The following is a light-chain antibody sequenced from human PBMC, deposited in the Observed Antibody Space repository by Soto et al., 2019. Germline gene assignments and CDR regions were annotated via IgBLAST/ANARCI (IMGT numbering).Light chain of an antibody. Sequence: TQMTQSPLSLSASVVEKIIITCLASRDVGSDVSWYQQKPGQAPKLLIYDASSLESGVPSRFSGSGSGTEFTLTISSLQPDDFATYYCQQYNSYSPTCGQGTKGDIK. J-gene: IGKJ1*01. CDR2: DAS. CDR3: QQYNSYSPT. V-gene: IGKV1-13*02. CDR1: RDVGSD.